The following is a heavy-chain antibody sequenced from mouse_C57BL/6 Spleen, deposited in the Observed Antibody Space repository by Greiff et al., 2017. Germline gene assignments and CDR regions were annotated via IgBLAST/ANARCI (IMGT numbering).Heavy chain of an antibody. Sequence: QVQLQQPGAELVKPGASVKLSCKASGYTFTSYWMHWVKQRPGRGLEWIGRIDPNSGGTKYNEKFKSKATLTLDKPSSTAYMQLSSLTSEDSAVYYCARHWDVYAMDYWGQGTSVTVSS. J-gene: IGHJ4*01. D-gene: IGHD4-1*01. CDR2: IDPNSGGT. CDR3: ARHWDVYAMDY. V-gene: IGHV1-72*01. CDR1: GYTFTSYW.